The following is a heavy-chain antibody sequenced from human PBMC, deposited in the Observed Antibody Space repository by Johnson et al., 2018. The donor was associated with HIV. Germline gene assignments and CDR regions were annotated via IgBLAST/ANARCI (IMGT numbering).Heavy chain of an antibody. J-gene: IGHJ3*02. D-gene: IGHD6-13*01. CDR2: IYSGGST. CDR3: ARFRSSNWFDAFDI. V-gene: IGHV3-53*01. CDR1: GFTVSSNY. Sequence: QLVESGGGLIQPGGSLRLSCAASGFTVSSNYMSWVRQAPGKGLEWVSVIYSGGSTYYADSVKGRFTISRDNSKNTLYLQMNSLRAEDTAVYYCARFRSSNWFDAFDIWGQGTMVTVSA.